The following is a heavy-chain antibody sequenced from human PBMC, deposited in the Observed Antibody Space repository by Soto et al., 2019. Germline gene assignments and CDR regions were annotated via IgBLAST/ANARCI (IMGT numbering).Heavy chain of an antibody. Sequence: SLRLSCAASGFTFSSYAMHWVRQAPGKGLEWVAVISYDGSNKYYADSVKGRFTISRDNSKNTLYLQMNSLRAEDTAVYYCAREAIVVVTDAILRDYGMDVWGQGTTVTVSS. D-gene: IGHD2-2*01. CDR2: ISYDGSNK. CDR3: AREAIVVVTDAILRDYGMDV. CDR1: GFTFSSYA. V-gene: IGHV3-30-3*01. J-gene: IGHJ6*02.